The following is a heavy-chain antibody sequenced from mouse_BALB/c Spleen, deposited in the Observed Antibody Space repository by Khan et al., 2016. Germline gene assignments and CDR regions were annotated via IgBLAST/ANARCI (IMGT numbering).Heavy chain of an antibody. D-gene: IGHD1-1*01. Sequence: EVELVESGGGLVQPGGSLKLSCAASEFTFSSYTMSWVRQTPEKRLEWVAYISNGGGSTYYPDTVKGRFTISRDNAKNTLYLQMSSLKSEDTAMYYCARGSTAYWGQGTLVTVSA. V-gene: IGHV5-12-2*01. CDR1: EFTFSSYT. J-gene: IGHJ3*01. CDR3: ARGSTAY. CDR2: ISNGGGST.